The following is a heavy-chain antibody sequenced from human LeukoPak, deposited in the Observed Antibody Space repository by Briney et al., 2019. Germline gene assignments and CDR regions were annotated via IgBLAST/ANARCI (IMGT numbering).Heavy chain of an antibody. CDR1: GVTFSNYG. J-gene: IGHJ3*02. Sequence: PGGSLRLSCVASGVTFSNYGIHWIRQAPGKGLEWVAFIRYDGTIKYYADSVRGRFTISRDNSKNTLYLQMNSLRAEDTAVYYCPKEYSSGWHDAFDIWGQGTMVTVSS. CDR3: PKEYSSGWHDAFDI. D-gene: IGHD6-19*01. V-gene: IGHV3-30*02. CDR2: IRYDGTIK.